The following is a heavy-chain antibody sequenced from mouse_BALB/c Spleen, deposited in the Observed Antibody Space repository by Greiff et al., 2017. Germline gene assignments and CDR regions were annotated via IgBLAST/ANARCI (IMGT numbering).Heavy chain of an antibody. V-gene: IGHV1-54*01. CDR3: ARYYYGSSYFDY. D-gene: IGHD1-1*01. CDR2: INPGSGGT. J-gene: IGHJ2*01. CDR1: GYAFTNYL. Sequence: VQLQESGAELVRPGTSVKVSCKATGYAFTNYLIEWAKQRPGQGLEWIGVINPGSGGTNYNEKFKGKATLTADKSSSTAYMQLSSLTSDDSAVYFCARYYYGSSYFDYWGQGTTLTVSS.